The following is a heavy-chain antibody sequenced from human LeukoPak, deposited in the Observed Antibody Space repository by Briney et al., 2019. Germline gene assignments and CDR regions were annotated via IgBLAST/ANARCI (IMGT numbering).Heavy chain of an antibody. J-gene: IGHJ4*02. CDR1: GGSISSYY. Sequence: SETLSLTCTVSGGSISSYYWSWIRQPPGKGLEWIGYIYYSGSTKYNPSLKSRVSISVDTSKNQFSLKLSSVTAADTAVYYCARGARAGYNLQPFDYWGQGTLVTVSS. V-gene: IGHV4-59*08. CDR2: IYYSGST. CDR3: ARGARAGYNLQPFDY. D-gene: IGHD5-24*01.